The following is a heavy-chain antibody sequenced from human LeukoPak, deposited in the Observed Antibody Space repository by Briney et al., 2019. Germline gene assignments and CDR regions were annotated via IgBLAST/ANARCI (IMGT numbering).Heavy chain of an antibody. Sequence: GGSLRLSCAASGFTFSNAWMSWVRQAPGKGLEWVGRIKSKTDGGTTDYAAPVKGRFTISRDDSKNTLYLQMNSLKTEDTAVYYCTTAPGWLLRDYYYYMDVWGKGTTVTVSS. J-gene: IGHJ6*03. V-gene: IGHV3-15*01. CDR3: TTAPGWLLRDYYYYMDV. CDR1: GFTFSNAW. CDR2: IKSKTDGGTT. D-gene: IGHD3-22*01.